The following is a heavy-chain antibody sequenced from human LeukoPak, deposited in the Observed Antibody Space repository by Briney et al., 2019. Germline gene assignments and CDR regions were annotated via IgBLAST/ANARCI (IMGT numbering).Heavy chain of an antibody. J-gene: IGHJ6*03. D-gene: IGHD4-11*01. CDR1: GFTFSIYW. V-gene: IGHV3-74*01. Sequence: GGSLRLSCAASGFTFSIYWMHWVRHAPVKGLVWVSRINSDGSSTSYADSVKGRFTISRDNAKNTLYLQMNSLRAEDTAVYYCARSTTHYYYNYMDVWGKGNTVTVSS. CDR3: ARSTTHYYYNYMDV. CDR2: INSDGSST.